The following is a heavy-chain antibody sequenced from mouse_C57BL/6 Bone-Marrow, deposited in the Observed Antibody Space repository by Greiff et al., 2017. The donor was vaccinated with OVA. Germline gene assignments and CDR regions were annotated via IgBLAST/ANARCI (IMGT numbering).Heavy chain of an antibody. D-gene: IGHD1-1*01. V-gene: IGHV5-15*04. CDR3: ARRGDLYGSSYWYFDV. CDR1: GFTFSDYG. Sequence: EVQVVESGGGLVQPGGSLKLSCAASGFTFSDYGMAWVRQAPRKGPEWVAFISNLAYSIYYADTLTGRFTISRENAKNTLYLEMSSLRSEDTAMYYCARRGDLYGSSYWYFDVWGTGTTVTVSS. CDR2: ISNLAYSI. J-gene: IGHJ1*03.